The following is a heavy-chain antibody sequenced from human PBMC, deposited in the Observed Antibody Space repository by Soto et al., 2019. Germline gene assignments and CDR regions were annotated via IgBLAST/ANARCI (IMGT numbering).Heavy chain of an antibody. D-gene: IGHD4-17*01. J-gene: IGHJ4*02. CDR1: GYSFTTSG. CDR2: ISTYNGNT. CDR3: ARRLYGDYDY. Sequence: QAQLVQSGAEVKEPGASVKVSCKASGYSFTTSGITWVRQAPGQGLEWMGWISTYNGNTNYAQKLQDRVTLTTDTSTSTAYMELRSQRSDDMAVYYCARRLYGDYDYWGQGTLVTVSS. V-gene: IGHV1-18*03.